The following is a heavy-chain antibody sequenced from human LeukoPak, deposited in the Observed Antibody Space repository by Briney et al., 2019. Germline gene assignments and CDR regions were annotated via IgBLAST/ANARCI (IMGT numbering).Heavy chain of an antibody. J-gene: IGHJ4*02. CDR3: ARDHRSGGGDY. CDR1: GFTFRIYS. V-gene: IGHV3-74*01. Sequence: GGSLRLSCAASGFTFRIYSMNWVRQAPGKGLVWVSRINSDGSSTSYADSVKGRFTISRDNAKNTLYLQMDSLRAEDTAVYYCARDHRSGGGDYWGQGTLVTVPS. CDR2: INSDGSST. D-gene: IGHD1-26*01.